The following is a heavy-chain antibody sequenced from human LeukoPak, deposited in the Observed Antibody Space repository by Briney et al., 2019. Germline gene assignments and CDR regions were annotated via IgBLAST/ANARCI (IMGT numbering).Heavy chain of an antibody. J-gene: IGHJ5*02. V-gene: IGHV1-18*04. CDR2: ISAYNGNT. D-gene: IGHD6-19*01. CDR3: ARGPAGWLENWFDP. Sequence: ASVTVSCKASGYTFTGYYMHWVRQAPGQGLEWMGWISAYNGNTNYAQKLQGRVTMTTDTSTSTAYMELRSLRSDDTAVYYCARGPAGWLENWFDPWGQGTLVTVSS. CDR1: GYTFTGYY.